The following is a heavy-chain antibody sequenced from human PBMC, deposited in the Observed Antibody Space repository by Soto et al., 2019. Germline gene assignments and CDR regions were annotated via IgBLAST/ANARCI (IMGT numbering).Heavy chain of an antibody. CDR2: IKSKTDGGTT. V-gene: IGHV3-15*01. J-gene: IGHJ4*02. D-gene: IGHD5-12*01. CDR3: TTAGGYSGYDPTFDY. Sequence: VGSLRLSCAASGFTFSNAWMSWVRQAPGKGLEWVGRIKSKTDGGTTDYAAPVKVRLTISRDDSKNTLYLQMNSLKTEDTAVYYCTTAGGYSGYDPTFDYWGQGTLVTVSS. CDR1: GFTFSNAW.